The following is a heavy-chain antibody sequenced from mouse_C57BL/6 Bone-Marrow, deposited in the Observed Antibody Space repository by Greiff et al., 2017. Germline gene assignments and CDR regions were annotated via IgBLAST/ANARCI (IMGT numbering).Heavy chain of an antibody. D-gene: IGHD2-5*01. Sequence: EVQLQESGPVLVKPGASVKMSCKASGYTFTDYYMNWVKQSHGKSLEWIGVINPYNGGTSYNQKFKGKATLTADKSSSTAYMVLYSLTSEDSAVYYCTGSYSNYDYWGQGTTLTVSS. CDR2: INPYNGGT. V-gene: IGHV1-19*01. CDR3: TGSYSNYDY. CDR1: GYTFTDYY. J-gene: IGHJ2*01.